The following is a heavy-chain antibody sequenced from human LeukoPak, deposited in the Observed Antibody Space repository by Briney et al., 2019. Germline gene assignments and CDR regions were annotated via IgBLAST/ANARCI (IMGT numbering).Heavy chain of an antibody. Sequence: GGSLRLSCAASGFTLGSYWMGWARQAPGKGLEGVANIRKDGGDKYYVDSVKGRFTISRDNAKNSLYLQMNSLRVEDTAVYYCTRDLSAVDGTGNWGQGTLVTVSS. D-gene: IGHD6-19*01. V-gene: IGHV3-7*04. CDR3: TRDLSAVDGTGN. CDR1: GFTLGSYW. J-gene: IGHJ4*02. CDR2: IRKDGGDK.